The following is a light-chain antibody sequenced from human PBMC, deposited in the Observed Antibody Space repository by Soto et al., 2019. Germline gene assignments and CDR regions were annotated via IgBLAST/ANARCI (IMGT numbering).Light chain of an antibody. J-gene: IGKJ2*01. V-gene: IGKV3-20*01. CDR3: QQFGTSPPAFT. CDR1: QTIANKY. Sequence: ESMLTQSPGTLSLSPGDRATLFCRTSQTIANKYLTWYRQKPGQAPRLLIYGASIRATGVPDRFTGSGSGTGFTLTISRLEPEDFAVYYCQQFGTSPPAFTFGQGTKLEI. CDR2: GAS.